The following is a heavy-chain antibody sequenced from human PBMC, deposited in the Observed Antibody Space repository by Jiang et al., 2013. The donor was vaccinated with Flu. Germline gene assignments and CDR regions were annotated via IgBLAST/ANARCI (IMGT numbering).Heavy chain of an antibody. Sequence: QLVESGAEVKKPGASVKVSCKASGYTFTSYYMHWVRQAPGQGLEWMGIINPSGGSTSYAQKFQGRVTMTRDTSTSTVYMELSSLRSEDTAVYYCAREPYFCSGGSCYVDYWGQGTLVTVSS. CDR2: INPSGGST. CDR3: AREPYFCSGGSCYVDY. J-gene: IGHJ4*02. D-gene: IGHD2-15*01. CDR1: GYTFTSYY. V-gene: IGHV1-46*01.